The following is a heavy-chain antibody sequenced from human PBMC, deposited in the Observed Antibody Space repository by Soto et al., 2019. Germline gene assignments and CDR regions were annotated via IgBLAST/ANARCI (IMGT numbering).Heavy chain of an antibody. Sequence: GSLRLSCAASGFTVSSNYMSWVRQAPGKGLEWVSVIYSGGSTYYADSVKGRFTISRDNSKNTLYLQMNSLRAEDTAVYYCAREKWLSSYYFDYWGQGTLVTVSS. CDR3: AREKWLSSYYFDY. V-gene: IGHV3-53*01. D-gene: IGHD3-22*01. J-gene: IGHJ4*02. CDR2: IYSGGST. CDR1: GFTVSSNY.